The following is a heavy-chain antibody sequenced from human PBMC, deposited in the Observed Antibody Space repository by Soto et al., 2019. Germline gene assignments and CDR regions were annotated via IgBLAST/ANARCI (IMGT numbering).Heavy chain of an antibody. Sequence: GGSLRLSCAASGFTFSSYAMSWVRQAPGKGLEWVSAISGSGGSTYYADSVKGRFTISRDNSKNTLYLQMNSLRAEDTAVYYCANNRLGSSGWDHKYYFDYWGQGTLVTVSS. J-gene: IGHJ4*02. CDR2: ISGSGGST. CDR1: GFTFSSYA. CDR3: ANNRLGSSGWDHKYYFDY. D-gene: IGHD6-19*01. V-gene: IGHV3-23*01.